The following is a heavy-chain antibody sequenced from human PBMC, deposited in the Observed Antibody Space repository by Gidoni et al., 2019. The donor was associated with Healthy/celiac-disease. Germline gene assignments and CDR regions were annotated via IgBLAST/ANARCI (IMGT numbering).Heavy chain of an antibody. J-gene: IGHJ4*02. CDR3: ASFLVAARRFDY. V-gene: IGHV4-34*01. CDR2: INHSGST. Sequence: QVQLQQWGAGLLKPSETLSLTCAVYGGSFSGYYWSWIRQPPGKGLEWIGEINHSGSTNYNPSLKSRVTISVDTSKNQFSLKLSSVTAADTAVYYCASFLVAARRFDYWGQGTLVTVSS. D-gene: IGHD6-6*01. CDR1: GGSFSGYY.